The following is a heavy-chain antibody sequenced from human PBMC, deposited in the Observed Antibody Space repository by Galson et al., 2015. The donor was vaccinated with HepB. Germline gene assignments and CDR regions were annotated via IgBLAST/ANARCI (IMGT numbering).Heavy chain of an antibody. D-gene: IGHD3-9*01. V-gene: IGHV3-64*01. Sequence: SLRLSCAASGFTFSGYAMHWVRQAPGKGLEYVSAISTNGGSTYYANSVKGRFTISRDNSKNTLYLQMGSLRSEDTAVYYCARVLGEVRYFDWQISHYYGMDVWGQGTTVTVSS. CDR1: GFTFSGYA. J-gene: IGHJ6*02. CDR3: ARVLGEVRYFDWQISHYYGMDV. CDR2: ISTNGGST.